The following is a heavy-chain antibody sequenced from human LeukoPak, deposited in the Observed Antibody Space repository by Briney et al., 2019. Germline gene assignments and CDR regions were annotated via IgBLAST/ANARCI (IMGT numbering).Heavy chain of an antibody. Sequence: ASVKVSCKASGYTFTSYGISWVRPAPGQGLEWMGWISAYNGNTNYAQKLQGRVTMTTDTSTSTAYMELRSLRSDDTAVYYCARDPWVYCSGGSCYSGEYDYYYMDVWGKGTTVTVSS. D-gene: IGHD2-15*01. CDR3: ARDPWVYCSGGSCYSGEYDYYYMDV. V-gene: IGHV1-18*01. CDR1: GYTFTSYG. J-gene: IGHJ6*03. CDR2: ISAYNGNT.